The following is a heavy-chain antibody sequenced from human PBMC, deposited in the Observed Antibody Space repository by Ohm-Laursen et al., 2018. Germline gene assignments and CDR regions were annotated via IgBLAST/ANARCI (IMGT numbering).Heavy chain of an antibody. Sequence: SLRLSCAASLFTFSNYDMHWVRQAPGKGLEWVAVIWYDGTEQKYADSVTGRFTISRDNSNNALYLQMNSLRAEDTAVYYCARDPPEDSSWYADYWGQGTLVTVSP. V-gene: IGHV3-33*01. D-gene: IGHD6-13*01. J-gene: IGHJ4*02. CDR3: ARDPPEDSSWYADY. CDR1: LFTFSNYD. CDR2: IWYDGTEQ.